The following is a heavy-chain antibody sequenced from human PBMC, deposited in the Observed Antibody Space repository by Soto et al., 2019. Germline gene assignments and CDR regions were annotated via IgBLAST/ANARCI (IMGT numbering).Heavy chain of an antibody. CDR2: ISSSSTYM. J-gene: IGHJ6*02. V-gene: IGHV3-21*01. CDR1: GFTLSNEN. D-gene: IGHD2-21*01. Sequence: EVQLVESGGGLVKPGGSLRLSCAASGFTLSNENMNWVRQAPGKGLEWVSFISSSSTYMYYADSVKGRFTISRGNAGNSRYLQMNSLRAEDTAVYYCARSIVVVAPTAGMDVWGQGTTVTVSS. CDR3: ARSIVVVAPTAGMDV.